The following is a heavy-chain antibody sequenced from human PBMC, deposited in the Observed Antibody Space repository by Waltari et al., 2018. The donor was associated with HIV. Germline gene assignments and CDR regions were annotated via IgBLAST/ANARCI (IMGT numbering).Heavy chain of an antibody. CDR1: NNKV. CDR3: ATGTDWLVNVLEY. Sequence: NNKVIHWVRQAPGQGLEWMGSINVGNLQTRYSQMFQGRVRFTRDTSETTIFMEVSSLKVEDTAIYFCATGTDWLVNVLEYWGQGTLVTVSS. D-gene: IGHD6-19*01. CDR2: INVGNLQT. V-gene: IGHV1-3*01. J-gene: IGHJ4*02.